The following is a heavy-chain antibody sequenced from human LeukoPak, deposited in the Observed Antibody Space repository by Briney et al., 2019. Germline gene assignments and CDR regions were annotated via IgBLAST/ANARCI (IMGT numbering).Heavy chain of an antibody. J-gene: IGHJ6*02. Sequence: GGSLRLSCAASGFTFRSHWMHWVRQAPGKGLVWVSRINSDGSSTNYADSVKGRFTISRDNAKNTMYLEMNSPRAEDTAVYYCAREGPTGVYQYTMDVWGQGTTVTVSS. V-gene: IGHV3-74*01. CDR2: INSDGSST. CDR3: AREGPTGVYQYTMDV. D-gene: IGHD4-23*01. CDR1: GFTFRSHW.